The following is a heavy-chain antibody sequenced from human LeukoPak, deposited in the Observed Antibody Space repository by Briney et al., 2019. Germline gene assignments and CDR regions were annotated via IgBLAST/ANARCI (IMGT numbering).Heavy chain of an antibody. CDR3: AREGPPGPDYYGSGSDNWFDP. D-gene: IGHD3-10*01. CDR2: IYHLGNS. J-gene: IGHJ5*02. CDR1: DYSISSGYY. Sequence: PSETLSLTCIVSDYSISSGYYWGWIRQSPGKGLEWIGSIYHLGNSYYNPPLKSRVTISVDTSKNQFSLKLSSVTAADTAVYYCAREGPPGPDYYGSGSDNWFDPWGQGTLVTVSS. V-gene: IGHV4-38-2*02.